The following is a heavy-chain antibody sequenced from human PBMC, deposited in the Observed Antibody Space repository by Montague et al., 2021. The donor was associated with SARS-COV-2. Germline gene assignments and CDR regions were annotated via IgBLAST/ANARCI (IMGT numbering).Heavy chain of an antibody. CDR2: IKTKTDGGTT. CDR3: TTGYTNGRLDY. D-gene: IGHD6-19*01. Sequence: SLRLSCAASGFTFSTYALSRVRQAPGKGLEWVGRIKTKTDGGTTDYAAPVKGRFTISRDDSENTLFLQMNSLKTEDTALYYCTTGYTNGRLDYWGQGTLVTVSS. CDR1: GFTFSTYA. J-gene: IGHJ4*02. V-gene: IGHV3-15*01.